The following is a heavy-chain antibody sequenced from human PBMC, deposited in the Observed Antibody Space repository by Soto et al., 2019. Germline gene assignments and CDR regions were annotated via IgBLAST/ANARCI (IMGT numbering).Heavy chain of an antibody. CDR1: GGSFSGYY. V-gene: IGHV4-34*01. J-gene: IGHJ3*02. CDR3: ARGRGLDAFDI. CDR2: INHSGST. Sequence: KASETLSLTCAVYGGSFSGYYWSWIRQPPGKGLEWIGEINHSGSTNYNPSLKSRVTISVDTSKNQFSLKLSSVTAADTAVYYCARGRGLDAFDIWGQGTMVTV. D-gene: IGHD3-10*01.